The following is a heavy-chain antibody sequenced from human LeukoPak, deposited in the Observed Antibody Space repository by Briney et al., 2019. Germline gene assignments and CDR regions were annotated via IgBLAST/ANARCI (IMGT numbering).Heavy chain of an antibody. D-gene: IGHD3-10*01. V-gene: IGHV4-34*01. CDR2: INHSGST. J-gene: IGHJ3*02. CDR1: GGSFSGYY. Sequence: PSETLSLTCAVYGGSFSGYYWSWIRQPPGKGLEWIGEINHSGSTNYNPSLKSRVTISVDTSKNQFSLKLSSVTAADTAVYYCAGSGDYDAFDIWGQGTMVTVSS. CDR3: AGSGDYDAFDI.